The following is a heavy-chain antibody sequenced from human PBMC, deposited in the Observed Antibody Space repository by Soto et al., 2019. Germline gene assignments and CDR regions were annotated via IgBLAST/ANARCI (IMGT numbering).Heavy chain of an antibody. V-gene: IGHV4-59*01. D-gene: IGHD5-12*01. Sequence: SETLSLTCTVSGAPINIDYWSWIRQSPGKGLEWIGYIYHIGSTDYNPSLKSRVTIPIDKSKNQFSLNLRSVTAADTAVYFCARFTYKSGFNWFDPWGQGTQVTVSS. J-gene: IGHJ5*02. CDR1: GAPINIDY. CDR3: ARFTYKSGFNWFDP. CDR2: IYHIGST.